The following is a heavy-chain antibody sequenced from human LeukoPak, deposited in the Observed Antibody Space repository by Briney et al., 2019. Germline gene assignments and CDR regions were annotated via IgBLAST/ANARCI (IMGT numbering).Heavy chain of an antibody. CDR3: AKDLLDPMVRGMVDY. Sequence: GGSLRLSRAASGFTFSSYAMSWVRQAPGKGLEWVSAISGSGGSTYYADFVKGRFTISRDNSKNTLYLQMNSLRAEDTAVYYCAKDLLDPMVRGMVDYWGQGTLVTVSS. V-gene: IGHV3-23*01. CDR1: GFTFSSYA. D-gene: IGHD3-10*01. J-gene: IGHJ4*02. CDR2: ISGSGGST.